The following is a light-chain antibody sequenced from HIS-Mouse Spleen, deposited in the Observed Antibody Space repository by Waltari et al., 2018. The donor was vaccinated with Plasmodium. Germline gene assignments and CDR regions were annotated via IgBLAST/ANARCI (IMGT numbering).Light chain of an antibody. Sequence: HELTQPPSVSVAPGQTAMFTCSGDALPKQYAYWYQQKSGQAPVLVIYEDSKRPSGIPERFSGSSSGTMATLTISGAQVEDEADYYCYSTDSSGNHRVFRGETTLTVL. J-gene: IGLJ3*02. CDR3: YSTDSSGNHRV. CDR1: ALPKQY. V-gene: IGLV3-10*01. CDR2: EDS.